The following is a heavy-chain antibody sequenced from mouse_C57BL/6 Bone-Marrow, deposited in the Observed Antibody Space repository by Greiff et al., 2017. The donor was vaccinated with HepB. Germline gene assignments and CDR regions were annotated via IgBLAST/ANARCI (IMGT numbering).Heavy chain of an antibody. Sequence: EVNVVESGGGLVQPGESLKLSCESNEYEFPSHDMSWVRKTPEKRLELVAAINSDGGSTYYPDTMERRFIISRDNTKKTLYLQMSSLRSEDTALYYCARHGDYGSSSYAMDYWGQGTSVTVSS. D-gene: IGHD1-1*01. CDR2: INSDGGST. V-gene: IGHV5-2*01. J-gene: IGHJ4*01. CDR3: ARHGDYGSSSYAMDY. CDR1: EYEFPSHD.